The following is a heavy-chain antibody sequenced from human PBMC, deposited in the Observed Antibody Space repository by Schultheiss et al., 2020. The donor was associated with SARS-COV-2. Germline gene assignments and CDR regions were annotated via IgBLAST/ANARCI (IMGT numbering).Heavy chain of an antibody. D-gene: IGHD3-3*01. V-gene: IGHV4-61*02. Sequence: SETLSLTCTVSGGSISSGSYYWSWIRQPAGKGLEWIGRIYTSGSTNYNPSLKSRVTISVDTSKNQFSLKLSSVTAADTAVYYCARGDYDFWSGPTRGWFDPWGQGTLVTVAS. CDR2: IYTSGST. CDR3: ARGDYDFWSGPTRGWFDP. CDR1: GGSISSGSYY. J-gene: IGHJ5*02.